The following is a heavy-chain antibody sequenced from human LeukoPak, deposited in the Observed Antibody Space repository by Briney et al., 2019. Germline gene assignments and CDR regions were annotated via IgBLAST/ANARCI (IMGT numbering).Heavy chain of an antibody. D-gene: IGHD3-10*02. V-gene: IGHV3-64*01. CDR3: ARTFSECAGSVSSFGY. J-gene: IGHJ4*02. CDR2: FSPNGDST. CDR1: GFTVDRFG. Sequence: GPSLRLSWAAVGFTVDRFGRHCASQEAGEGLEYVMAFSPNGDSTNYPNCVEGRYTISRESPRHTLSLQMGSLRFEATAVYYCARTFSECAGSVSSFGYWGQGTLVSVSP.